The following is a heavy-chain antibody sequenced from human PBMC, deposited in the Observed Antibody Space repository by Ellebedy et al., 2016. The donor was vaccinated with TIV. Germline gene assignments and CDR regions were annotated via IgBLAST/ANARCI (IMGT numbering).Heavy chain of an antibody. D-gene: IGHD6-13*01. CDR3: ARGGFGSWFDY. Sequence: GGSLRLSCAASGFTFSSYAMNWVRQAPGKGLEWVAVISYDGSNKYYADSVKGRFTISRDNSKNTLYLQMNSLRGEDTAVYYCARGGFGSWFDYWGQGTLVTVSS. CDR1: GFTFSSYA. J-gene: IGHJ4*02. CDR2: ISYDGSNK. V-gene: IGHV3-30-3*01.